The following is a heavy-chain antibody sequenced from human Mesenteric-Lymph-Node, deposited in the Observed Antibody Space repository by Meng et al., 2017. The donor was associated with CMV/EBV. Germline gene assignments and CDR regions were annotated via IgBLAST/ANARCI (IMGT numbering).Heavy chain of an antibody. Sequence: ETLSLTCAASGFTFSNYAMNWVRQAPGKGLEWVSGISASGNTIDHADSVKGRFNISRDNSKNTLFLQMTSLRAEDTAVYYCAKEGVYDGYAVDYWGQGTLVTVSS. D-gene: IGHD5-24*01. V-gene: IGHV3-23*01. CDR1: GFTFSNYA. J-gene: IGHJ4*02. CDR2: ISASGNTI. CDR3: AKEGVYDGYAVDY.